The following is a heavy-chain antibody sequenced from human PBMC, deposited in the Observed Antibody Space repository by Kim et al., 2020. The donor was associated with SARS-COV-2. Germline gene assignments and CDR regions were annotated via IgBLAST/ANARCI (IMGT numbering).Heavy chain of an antibody. J-gene: IGHJ3*02. V-gene: IGHV6-1*01. CDR3: ARGIAAAGNDAFDI. Sequence: AVSVKSRITNNPDTSKNQFSLQLNSVTPEDTAVYYCARGIAAAGNDAFDIWGQGTMVTVSS. D-gene: IGHD6-13*01.